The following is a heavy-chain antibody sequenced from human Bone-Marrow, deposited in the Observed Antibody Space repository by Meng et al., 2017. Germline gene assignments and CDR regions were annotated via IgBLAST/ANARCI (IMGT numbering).Heavy chain of an antibody. CDR1: GFTFSGSD. V-gene: IGHV3-21*01. J-gene: IGHJ4*02. CDR3: ARGVEGG. CDR2: ISSSSSYI. Sequence: GGSLRLSCAGSGFTFSGSDFHWVRQAPGKGLEWVSSISSSSSYIYYADSVKGRFTISRDNAKNSLYLQMNSLRAEDTAVYYCARGVEGGWGQGTLVTVSS.